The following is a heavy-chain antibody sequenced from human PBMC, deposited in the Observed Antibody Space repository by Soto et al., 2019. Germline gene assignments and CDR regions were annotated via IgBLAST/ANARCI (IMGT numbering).Heavy chain of an antibody. J-gene: IGHJ4*02. V-gene: IGHV3-23*01. CDR3: AKMNDFWRGSPTYFFAY. CDR1: GFTFSSYA. CDR2: ISGSGSRT. D-gene: IGHD3-3*01. Sequence: EVQLLESGGGLVQPGGSLRLSCAASGFTFSSYAMSWVRQAPGKGLEWVSGISGSGSRTYYADSVKGRFTISRDNSKNTLYLQMKSLRAEDTALYYCAKMNDFWRGSPTYFFAYWGQGTLVSVSS.